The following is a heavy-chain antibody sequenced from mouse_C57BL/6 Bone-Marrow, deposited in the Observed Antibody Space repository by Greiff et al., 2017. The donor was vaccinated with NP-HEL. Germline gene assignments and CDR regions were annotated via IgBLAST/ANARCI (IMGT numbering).Heavy chain of an antibody. Sequence: VQLQESGPELVKPGASVKLSCKASGYTFTSYDINWVKQRPGQGLEWIGWIYPGDGSTTYNEKFKGKATLTVDTSSSTAYMELHSLTSEDSAVYFCARSVRDWYFDVWGTGTTVTVSS. V-gene: IGHV1-85*01. CDR3: ARSVRDWYFDV. J-gene: IGHJ1*03. CDR1: GYTFTSYD. CDR2: IYPGDGST.